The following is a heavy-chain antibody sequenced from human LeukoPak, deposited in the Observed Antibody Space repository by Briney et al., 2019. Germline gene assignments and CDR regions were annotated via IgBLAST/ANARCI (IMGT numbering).Heavy chain of an antibody. V-gene: IGHV3-21*01. CDR2: ISGSAWTI. CDR3: TRDIRLTTDRDAFDI. Sequence: GTSLRLSCAASGFIFDDYAVHWVRQAPGEGPEWVSSISGSAWTIYDSAAVKGRFTTSRDNAKKTLYLQMNSLRPEDTAMCFCTRDIRLTTDRDAFDIWGQGTMVTVSS. J-gene: IGHJ3*02. D-gene: IGHD1-14*01. CDR1: GFIFDDYA.